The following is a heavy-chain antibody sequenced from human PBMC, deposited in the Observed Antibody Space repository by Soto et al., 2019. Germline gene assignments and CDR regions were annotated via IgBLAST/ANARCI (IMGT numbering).Heavy chain of an antibody. D-gene: IGHD3-10*01. J-gene: IGHJ4*02. CDR1: GGTFSSYT. CDR3: ARDDETYYYGSGSYF. V-gene: IGHV1-69*08. CDR2: IIPILGIA. Sequence: QVQLVQSGAEVKKPGSSVKVSCKASGGTFSSYTISWVRQARGQGLEWMGRIIPILGIANYAQKFQGRVTITADKSTSTAYMELSSLRSEDTAVYYCARDDETYYYGSGSYFWGQGTLVTVSS.